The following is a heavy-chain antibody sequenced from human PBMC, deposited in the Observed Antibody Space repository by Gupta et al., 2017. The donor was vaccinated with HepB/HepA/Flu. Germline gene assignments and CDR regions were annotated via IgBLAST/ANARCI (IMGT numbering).Heavy chain of an antibody. CDR1: GFTFSSYA. V-gene: IGHV3-23*01. CDR3: AKFPALAYYYDSSGYRIDY. CDR2: ISGSGGST. D-gene: IGHD3-22*01. J-gene: IGHJ4*02. Sequence: EVQLLESGGGLVQPGGSLRLSCAASGFTFSSYAMSWVRQAPGKGLEWVSAISGSGGSTYYADSVKGRFTISRDNSKNTLYLQMNSLRAEDTAVYYCAKFPALAYYYDSSGYRIDYWGQGTLVTVSS.